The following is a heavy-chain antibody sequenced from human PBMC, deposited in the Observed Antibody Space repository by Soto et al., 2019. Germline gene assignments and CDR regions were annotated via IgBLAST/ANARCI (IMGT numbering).Heavy chain of an antibody. Sequence: SETLSLTCAVSGGSISSGGYSWSWIRQPPGKGLEWIGYIYHSGSTYYNPSLKSRVTISVDRSKNQFSLKLSSVTAADTAVYYCARADSVFDYWGQGTLVTVSS. V-gene: IGHV4-30-2*01. CDR2: IYHSGST. J-gene: IGHJ4*02. D-gene: IGHD1-26*01. CDR3: ARADSVFDY. CDR1: GGSISSGGYS.